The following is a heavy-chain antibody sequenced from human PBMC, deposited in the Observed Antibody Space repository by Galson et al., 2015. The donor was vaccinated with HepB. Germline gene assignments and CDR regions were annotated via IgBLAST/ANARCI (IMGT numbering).Heavy chain of an antibody. V-gene: IGHV3-23*01. CDR3: AKVFPEKTGGWYRQALYYFDS. CDR2: ITPSGDNT. J-gene: IGHJ4*02. D-gene: IGHD6-19*01. CDR1: GFTFSYYA. Sequence: SLRLSCAASGFTFSYYAMAWVRQAPGKGLEWISAITPSGDNTYSADSMKGRFFISRDNSQNTLFLQMNSLRAADTAIYFCAKVFPEKTGGWYRQALYYFDSWGQGTRVTVSS.